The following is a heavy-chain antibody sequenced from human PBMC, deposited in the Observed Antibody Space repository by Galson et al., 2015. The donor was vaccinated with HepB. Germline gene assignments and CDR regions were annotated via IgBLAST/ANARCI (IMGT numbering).Heavy chain of an antibody. CDR2: ISYDGSNK. CDR3: ARSPSWGYSSGWSPYYFDY. V-gene: IGHV3-30-3*01. D-gene: IGHD6-19*01. J-gene: IGHJ4*02. Sequence: SLRLSCAASGFTFSSYAMHWVRQAPGKGLEWVAVISYDGSNKYYADSVKGRFTISRDNSKNTLYLQMNSLRAEDTAVYYCARSPSWGYSSGWSPYYFDYWGQGTLLTVSS. CDR1: GFTFSSYA.